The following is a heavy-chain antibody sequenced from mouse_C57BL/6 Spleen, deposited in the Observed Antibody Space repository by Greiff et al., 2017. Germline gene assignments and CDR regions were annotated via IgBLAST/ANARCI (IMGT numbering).Heavy chain of an antibody. Sequence: VQLQQSGAELVKPGASVKISCKASGYAFSSYWMNWVKQRPGKGLEWIGQIYPGDGDTNYNGKFKGKATLTADKSSSTAYMQLSSLTSEDSAVYFCARAEYYGSRLLGYWGQGTTLTVSS. J-gene: IGHJ2*01. V-gene: IGHV1-80*01. CDR2: IYPGDGDT. D-gene: IGHD1-1*01. CDR1: GYAFSSYW. CDR3: ARAEYYGSRLLGY.